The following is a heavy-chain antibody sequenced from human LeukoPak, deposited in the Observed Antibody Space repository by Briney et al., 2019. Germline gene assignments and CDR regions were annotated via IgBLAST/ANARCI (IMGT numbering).Heavy chain of an antibody. CDR2: ISYDGSNK. CDR3: ARDRDSSGWYEGFDY. D-gene: IGHD6-19*01. J-gene: IGHJ4*02. V-gene: IGHV3-30-3*01. Sequence: GGSLRLSCAASGFTFSSSAMHWVRQAPDKGLEWVAVISYDGSNKYYADSVKGRFTISRDNSENTLYLQMNSLRADDTAVYYCARDRDSSGWYEGFDYWGQGTLVTVSS. CDR1: GFTFSSSA.